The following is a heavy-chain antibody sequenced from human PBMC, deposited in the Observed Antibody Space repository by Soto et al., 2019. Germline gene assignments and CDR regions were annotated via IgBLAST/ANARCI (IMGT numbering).Heavy chain of an antibody. D-gene: IGHD3-10*02. CDR1: GFSLRDTGVG. CDR2: IFWDDDK. CDR3: THSGPLTMSDFHH. J-gene: IGHJ1*01. V-gene: IGHV2-5*02. Sequence: QITLKESGPALVKPTQTLTLTCTFSGFSLRDTGVGVAWIRQPPGKALEWLALIFWDDDKRYSPSLKSRLTITKDTSKNPVVLTMTSMDPGYTATFYCTHSGPLTMSDFHHWGQGTLVTVSS.